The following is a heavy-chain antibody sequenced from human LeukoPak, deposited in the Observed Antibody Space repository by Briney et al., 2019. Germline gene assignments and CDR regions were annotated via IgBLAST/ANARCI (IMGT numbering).Heavy chain of an antibody. Sequence: PSETLSLTCTVSGGSISSASYYWTWIRQPAGKGLEWIGRISTSGSANYNPSLKTRVTISLDTSKNQFSLKLSSLTAADTAVYYCARDRKYYYHMDVWGKGTTVTVSS. CDR2: ISTSGSA. CDR3: ARDRKYYYHMDV. V-gene: IGHV4-61*02. J-gene: IGHJ6*03. CDR1: GGSISSASYY.